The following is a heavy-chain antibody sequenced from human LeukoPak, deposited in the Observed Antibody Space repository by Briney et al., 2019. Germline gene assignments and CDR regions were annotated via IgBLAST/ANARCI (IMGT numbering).Heavy chain of an antibody. CDR3: ARWYYYGSGRRQFDY. CDR2: IYYSGST. D-gene: IGHD3-10*01. J-gene: IGHJ4*02. V-gene: IGHV4-30-4*01. CDR1: GGSISSGDYY. Sequence: SETLSLTCTVSGGSISSGDYYWTWIRQPPGKGLEWIGYIYYSGSTSYNPSLKSRVTISVDTSRNHFSLRLTSVTAADTAVYYCARWYYYGSGRRQFDYWGQGTLVTVSS.